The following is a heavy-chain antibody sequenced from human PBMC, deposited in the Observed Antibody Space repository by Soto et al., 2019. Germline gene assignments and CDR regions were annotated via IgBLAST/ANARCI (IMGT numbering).Heavy chain of an antibody. CDR2: IYYSGST. CDR1: GGSISSYY. CDR3: ARVYSRGGYYDY. V-gene: IGHV4-59*01. D-gene: IGHD3-22*01. Sequence: SETLSLTCTVSGGSISSYYWSWIRQPPGKGLEWIGYIYYSGSTNYNPSLKSRVTISVDTSKNQFSLKLSSVTAADTAVYYCARVYSRGGYYDYWGQGTLVTVSS. J-gene: IGHJ4*02.